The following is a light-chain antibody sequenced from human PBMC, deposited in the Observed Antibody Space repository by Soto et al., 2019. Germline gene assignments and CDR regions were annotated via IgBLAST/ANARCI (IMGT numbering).Light chain of an antibody. CDR1: SSNIGSQP. Sequence: QSVLTQPPSASGTPGQRVTISCSGTSSNIGSQPVDWFQQLPGTAPKLLIYNDGQRPSGVPDRFSGSRSGSSASLAISGLQSEDEADFYWAAWDDSMKADVFGTGTKVTVL. V-gene: IGLV1-44*01. J-gene: IGLJ1*01. CDR3: AAWDDSMKADV. CDR2: NDG.